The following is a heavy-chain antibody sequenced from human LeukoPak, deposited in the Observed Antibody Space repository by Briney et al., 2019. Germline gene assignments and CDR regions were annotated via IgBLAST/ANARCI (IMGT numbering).Heavy chain of an antibody. Sequence: GGSLRLSCAASGFTVSSNYMSWVRQAPGKGLEWVSVIYSGGSTYYADSVKGRFTISRDNSKNTLYLQMNILRAEDTAVYYCARVSRGPHPYYYDSSGYMDYWGQGTLVTVSS. CDR2: IYSGGST. CDR1: GFTVSSNY. CDR3: ARVSRGPHPYYYDSSGYMDY. J-gene: IGHJ4*02. V-gene: IGHV3-53*01. D-gene: IGHD3-22*01.